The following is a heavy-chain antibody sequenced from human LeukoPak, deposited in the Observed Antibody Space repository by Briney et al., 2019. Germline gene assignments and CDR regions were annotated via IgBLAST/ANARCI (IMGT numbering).Heavy chain of an antibody. J-gene: IGHJ6*02. D-gene: IGHD6-19*01. CDR1: GGSISSYY. CDR3: ARGIAVAGIVSDYYYYGMDV. CDR2: IYYSGSA. Sequence: PSETLSLTCTVSGGSISSYYWSWVRQPPGKGLEWIGYIYYSGSANYNPSLKSRVTISIHTSNKQFSLKLSSVTAADTAVYYCARGIAVAGIVSDYYYYGMDVWGQGTTVTVSS. V-gene: IGHV4-59*08.